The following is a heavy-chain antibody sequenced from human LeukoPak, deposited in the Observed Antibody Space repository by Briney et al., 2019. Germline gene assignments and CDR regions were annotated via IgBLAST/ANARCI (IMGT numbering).Heavy chain of an antibody. Sequence: GGSVRLSCAASGFTFSSFGMNWVRQAPGKGLEWVSYISDSSSLTYYADSVKGRFTISRDNAKNSLSLQLNSLRDEDTAVYFCAKVIRGGYGMDVWGQGTTVTVSS. CDR2: ISDSSSLT. CDR3: AKVIRGGYGMDV. V-gene: IGHV3-48*02. CDR1: GFTFSSFG. J-gene: IGHJ6*02. D-gene: IGHD3-10*01.